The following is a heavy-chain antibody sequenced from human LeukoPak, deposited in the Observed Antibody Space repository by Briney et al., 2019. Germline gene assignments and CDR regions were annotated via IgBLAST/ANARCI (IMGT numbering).Heavy chain of an antibody. D-gene: IGHD5-18*01. J-gene: IGHJ4*02. Sequence: HPGGSLRLSCAASGFTFSSYGMHWVRQAPGKGLEWVAVISYDGSNKYYADSVKGRFTISRDNSKNTLYLQMNSLRAEDTAVYYCAKDRDVDTAMEIDYWGQGTLVTVSS. CDR2: ISYDGSNK. CDR1: GFTFSSYG. CDR3: AKDRDVDTAMEIDY. V-gene: IGHV3-30*18.